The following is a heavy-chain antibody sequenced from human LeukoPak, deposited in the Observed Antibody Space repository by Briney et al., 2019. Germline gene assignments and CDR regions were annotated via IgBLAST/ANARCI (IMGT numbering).Heavy chain of an antibody. CDR2: ISSSGGST. J-gene: IGHJ4*02. V-gene: IGHV3-23*01. CDR1: GFTFSSYW. Sequence: GGSLRLSCAASGFTFSSYWMSWVRQAPGKGLEWVSGISSSGGSTYYADSVKGRVTIYRDNSKNTLYLQMNSLRAEDTAVYYCAKSWNDGGLDYFDYWGQGTLVTVSS. CDR3: AKSWNDGGLDYFDY. D-gene: IGHD1-1*01.